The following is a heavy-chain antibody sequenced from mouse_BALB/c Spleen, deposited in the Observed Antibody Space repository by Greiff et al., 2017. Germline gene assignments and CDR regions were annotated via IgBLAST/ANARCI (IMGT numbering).Heavy chain of an antibody. V-gene: IGHV1-14*01. J-gene: IGHJ2*01. CDR1: GYTFTSYV. Sequence: EVQLQQSGPELVKPGASVKMSCKASGYTFTSYVMHWVKQKPGQGLEWIGYINPHNDGTKYNEKFKGKATLTSDKSSSTAYMELSSLTSEDSAVYYCARGDPYYFDYWGQGTTLTVSS. D-gene: IGHD3-3*01. CDR3: ARGDPYYFDY. CDR2: INPHNDGT.